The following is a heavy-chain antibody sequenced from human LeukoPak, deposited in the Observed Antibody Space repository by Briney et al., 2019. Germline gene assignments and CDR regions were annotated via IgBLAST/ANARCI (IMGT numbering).Heavy chain of an antibody. V-gene: IGHV3-21*01. D-gene: IGHD3-22*01. J-gene: IGHJ4*02. Sequence: GGSMRLSCAASGLTFSSDSMNWVRQAPGKGLEWVSTISSSSSYIYYADSVKGRFTISRDNAKNSLYLQMNSLRAEDTAVYYCARVYYYDSSGYAFDYWGQGTLVTVSS. CDR2: ISSSSSYI. CDR3: ARVYYYDSSGYAFDY. CDR1: GLTFSSDS.